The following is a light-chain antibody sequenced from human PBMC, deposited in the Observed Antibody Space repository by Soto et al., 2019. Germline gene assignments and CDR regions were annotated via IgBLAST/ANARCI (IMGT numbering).Light chain of an antibody. CDR2: GAS. J-gene: IGKJ1*01. CDR1: QSVSSNH. CDR3: QQYDDWPS. V-gene: IGKV3-20*01. Sequence: EIVLTQSPGTLSLSPRERATLSCRASQSVSSNHLAWYQQKPGQAPRLLIYGASRRATGIPDRFSGSGSGTDFTLTISRLEPEDFAVYYCQQYDDWPSFGQGTKVE.